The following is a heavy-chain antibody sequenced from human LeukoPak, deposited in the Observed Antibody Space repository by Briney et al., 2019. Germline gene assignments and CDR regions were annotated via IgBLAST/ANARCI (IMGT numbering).Heavy chain of an antibody. D-gene: IGHD2-21*01. J-gene: IGHJ4*02. Sequence: KESGPTLVKPTPPLPLTCTFSGFSLSTSGVGVGWVRQPPGKALEWLALIYWNDDKRYSPSLKSRLTITKDTSKNQVVLTMTNMDPVDTATYSCAHSYCGGDCYSATNIFHYWGQGTLVTVSS. V-gene: IGHV2-5*01. CDR1: GFSLSTSGVG. CDR2: IYWNDDK. CDR3: AHSYCGGDCYSATNIFHY.